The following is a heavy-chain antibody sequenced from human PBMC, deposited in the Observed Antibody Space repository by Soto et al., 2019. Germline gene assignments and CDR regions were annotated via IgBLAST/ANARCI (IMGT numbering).Heavy chain of an antibody. CDR3: AILERALFRTT. J-gene: IGHJ5*02. CDR1: GFTFSSYA. D-gene: IGHD1-1*01. Sequence: GGSLRLSCAASGFTFSSYAMSWVRQAPGKGLEWVSAISGSGGSTYYADSVKGRFTISRDNSKNTLYLQMNRLRAEDTAVYYCAILERALFRTTWGQGTLVTVSS. CDR2: ISGSGGST. V-gene: IGHV3-23*01.